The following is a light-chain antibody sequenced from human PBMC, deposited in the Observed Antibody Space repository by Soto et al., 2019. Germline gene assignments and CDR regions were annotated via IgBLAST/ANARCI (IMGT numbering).Light chain of an antibody. V-gene: IGKV3-15*01. CDR1: QSVSSN. Sequence: EIVMTQSPATLSVSPGERATLSCRASQSVSSNLAWYQQKPGQAPRLLIYYASTRATAIPARFSGSGSGTEFTLTITSLQSEDFAVYYCQQYNTWPPYTFGQGTNLEIK. CDR3: QQYNTWPPYT. CDR2: YAS. J-gene: IGKJ2*01.